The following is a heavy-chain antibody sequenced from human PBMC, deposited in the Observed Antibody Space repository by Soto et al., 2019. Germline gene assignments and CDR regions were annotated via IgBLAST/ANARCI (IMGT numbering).Heavy chain of an antibody. J-gene: IGHJ4*02. D-gene: IGHD6-6*01. CDR3: ARYSSSSGFDY. Sequence: QVQLQQWGAGLLKPSETLSLTCAVYGGSFSGYYWSWIRQPPGKGLEWIGEINHSGSTNYNPSLKSRVTISVDTSKNQFSVKLSSVSAADTAVYYCARYSSSSGFDYWGQGTLVTVSS. CDR2: INHSGST. V-gene: IGHV4-34*01. CDR1: GGSFSGYY.